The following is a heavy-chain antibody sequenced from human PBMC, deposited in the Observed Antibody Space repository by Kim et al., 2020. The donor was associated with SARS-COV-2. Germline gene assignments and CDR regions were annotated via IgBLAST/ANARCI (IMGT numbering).Heavy chain of an antibody. J-gene: IGHJ4*02. D-gene: IGHD6-13*01. V-gene: IGHV3-30*18. CDR2: ISYDGSDK. CDR3: AKGCSSWYLRIDY. CDR1: GFTFSSYG. Sequence: GGSLRLSCAASGFTFSSYGMHWVRQAPGKGLEWVALISYDGSDKYYADSVKGRFTISRDNSKNTLYLQMNSLRAEDTAVYYCAKGCSSWYLRIDYWGQGTLVTVSS.